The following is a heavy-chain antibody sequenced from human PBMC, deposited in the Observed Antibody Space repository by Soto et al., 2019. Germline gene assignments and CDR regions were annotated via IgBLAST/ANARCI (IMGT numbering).Heavy chain of an antibody. CDR2: IYYSGST. Sequence: SETLSLTCTVSGGSISSGDYYWSWIRQPPGKGLEWIGYIYYSGSTYYNPSLKSRVTISVDTSKNQFSLKLSSVTAADTAVYYCARDNRPIYSGYDGARYYFDYWGQGTLVTVSS. J-gene: IGHJ4*02. V-gene: IGHV4-30-4*01. CDR1: GGSISSGDYY. D-gene: IGHD5-12*01. CDR3: ARDNRPIYSGYDGARYYFDY.